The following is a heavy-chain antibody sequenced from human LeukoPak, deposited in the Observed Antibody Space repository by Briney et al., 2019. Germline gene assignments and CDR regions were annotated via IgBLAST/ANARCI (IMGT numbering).Heavy chain of an antibody. CDR3: AREGSSSPLHY. Sequence: SETLSVTCAVYGGSFSGYYRSWIRQPPGKGLEWIGEINHSGSTNYNPSLKSRVTISVDTSKNQFSLKLSSVTAADTAVYYCAREGSSSPLHYWGQGTLVTVSS. J-gene: IGHJ4*02. CDR2: INHSGST. D-gene: IGHD6-6*01. V-gene: IGHV4-34*01. CDR1: GGSFSGYY.